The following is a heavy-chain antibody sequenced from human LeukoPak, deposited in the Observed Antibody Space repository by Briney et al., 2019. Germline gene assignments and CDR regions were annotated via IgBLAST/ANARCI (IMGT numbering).Heavy chain of an antibody. CDR3: ARATPIDY. CDR1: GFTFSSYG. V-gene: IGHV3-33*01. CDR2: IWYDGSNK. Sequence: PGGSLRLSCAASGFTFSSYGMHWVRQAPGKGLEWVAVIWYDGSNKYYADSVKGRFTISRDNSKNTLYLQMNSLRAEDTGVYFCARATPIDYWGQGALVTVSS. J-gene: IGHJ4*02.